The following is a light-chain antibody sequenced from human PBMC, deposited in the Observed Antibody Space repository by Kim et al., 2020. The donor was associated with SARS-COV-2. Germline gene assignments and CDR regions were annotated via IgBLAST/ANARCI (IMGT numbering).Light chain of an antibody. CDR2: AAS. V-gene: IGKV1-6*01. CDR1: QGIRND. CDR3: LQDYNYPRT. Sequence: ASVGDTVTITCRASQGIRNDLGWYQQKPGKAPKLLIYAASSLQSGVPSRFSGSGSGTDFTLTISSLQPEDFATYYCLQDYNYPRTFGQGTKVDIK. J-gene: IGKJ1*01.